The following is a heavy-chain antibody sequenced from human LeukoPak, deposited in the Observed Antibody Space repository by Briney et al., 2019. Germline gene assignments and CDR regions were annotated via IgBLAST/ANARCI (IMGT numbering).Heavy chain of an antibody. D-gene: IGHD3-16*01. CDR1: GGSISSGSYY. V-gene: IGHV4-61*02. Sequence: SQTLSLTCTVSGGSISSGSYYWSWIRQPAGRGLEWIGRIYTSGSTNYNPSLKSRVTISVDTSKNQFSLKLSSVTAADTAVYYCARTYYDYVWGRPVDNWFDPWGQGTLVTVSS. CDR3: ARTYYDYVWGRPVDNWFDP. CDR2: IYTSGST. J-gene: IGHJ5*02.